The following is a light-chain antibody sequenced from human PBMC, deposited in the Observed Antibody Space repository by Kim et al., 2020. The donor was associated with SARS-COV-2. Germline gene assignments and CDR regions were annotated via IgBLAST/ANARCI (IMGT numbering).Light chain of an antibody. CDR1: ANDIGAYNW. CDR3: SSFRSGSTLVL. V-gene: IGLV2-14*03. J-gene: IGLJ3*02. Sequence: QSALTQPASVSGSLGQSITISCSGTANDIGAYNWVSWYQQHPGEAPELILFDVTYRSSGVSSRFSGSKSGNTASLTISGLQAKDEADYYCSSFRSGSTLVLFGGGTKVTVL. CDR2: DVT.